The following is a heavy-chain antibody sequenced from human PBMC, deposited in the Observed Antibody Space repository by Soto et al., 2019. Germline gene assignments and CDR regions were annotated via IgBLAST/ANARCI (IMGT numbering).Heavy chain of an antibody. D-gene: IGHD2-15*01. V-gene: IGHV1-24*01. CDR3: ATVHDTVYDRWSCSPVVFDP. J-gene: IGHJ5*02. CDR1: GYTLTDLS. CDR2: FDPEDVET. Sequence: QGRLVQSGAEVKKPGASVKVSCKVSGYTLTDLSMHWVRQAPGKGLEWMGGFDPEDVETIYAQKIQGRVTMTEDTSTVIAYMELSSLRSEDTAVYYCATVHDTVYDRWSCSPVVFDPWCQGPLVSVSS.